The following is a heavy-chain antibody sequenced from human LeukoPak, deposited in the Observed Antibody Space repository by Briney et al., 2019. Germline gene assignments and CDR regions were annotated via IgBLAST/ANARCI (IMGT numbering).Heavy chain of an antibody. CDR3: VSSRVATPPYNYGMDV. J-gene: IGHJ6*02. V-gene: IGHV4-61*02. Sequence: SETLSLTFNVSGESISSGNYYWTWLRQPAGKGLEWIGRIHSSGFANYNRSLKSRVTISRDTSKNQLSLKVSSVTAADTAVYFCVSSRVATPPYNYGMDVWGQGTTVVVSS. D-gene: IGHD3-3*01. CDR2: IHSSGFA. CDR1: GESISSGNYY.